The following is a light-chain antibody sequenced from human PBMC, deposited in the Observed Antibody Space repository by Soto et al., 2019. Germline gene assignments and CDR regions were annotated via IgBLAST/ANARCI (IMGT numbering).Light chain of an antibody. CDR2: RNN. CDR1: SSNIGSNY. CDR3: QAYDYSLTASV. Sequence: QSVLTQPPSASGTPGQRVTISCSGSSSNIGSNYVYWYQQLPGTAPKLLIYRNNQRPSGVPDRFSGSKSGTSASLAITGLQAEDEGDYYCQAYDYSLTASVFGGGTKVTVL. V-gene: IGLV1-47*01. J-gene: IGLJ3*02.